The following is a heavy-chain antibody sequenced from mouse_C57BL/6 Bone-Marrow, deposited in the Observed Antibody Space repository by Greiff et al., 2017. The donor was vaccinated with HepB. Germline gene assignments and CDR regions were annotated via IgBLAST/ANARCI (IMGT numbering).Heavy chain of an antibody. J-gene: IGHJ3*01. V-gene: IGHV5-6*01. CDR2: ISSGGSYT. CDR1: GFTFSSYG. D-gene: IGHD1-1*01. Sequence: EVKLMESGGDLVKPGGSLKLSCAASGFTFSSYGMSWVRQTPDKRLEWVATISSGGSYTYYPDSVKGRFTISRDNAKNTLYLQMRSLKSEDTAMYYCARDGSDYVWVACWGQGTLVTVSA. CDR3: ARDGSDYVWVAC.